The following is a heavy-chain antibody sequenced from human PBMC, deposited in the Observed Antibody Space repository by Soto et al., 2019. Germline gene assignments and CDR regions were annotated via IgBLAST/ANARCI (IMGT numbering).Heavy chain of an antibody. Sequence: SETLSLTCTVSGGSISRYHWSLFRQTPGKGLEWIGKIYPSGSTDYNPSLNSPVIISADTSKNQVSLKLSPVTAADTAIYYCARLLRTAVFDHWGQGTLVTVSS. J-gene: IGHJ4*02. CDR1: GGSISRYH. V-gene: IGHV4-4*09. D-gene: IGHD2-21*02. CDR2: IYPSGST. CDR3: ARLLRTAVFDH.